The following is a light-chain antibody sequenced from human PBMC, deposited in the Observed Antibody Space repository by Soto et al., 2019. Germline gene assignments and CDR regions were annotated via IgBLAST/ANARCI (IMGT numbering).Light chain of an antibody. V-gene: IGKV1-39*01. J-gene: IGKJ1*01. CDR3: HQTYSTQWT. CDR1: QTISNL. Sequence: DIQMTQSPTSLSASVGDRVTITCRASQTISNLLNWYQQKPGKAPKLLIYAASSLQSGVPSRFSGSGFGTDFTLTISSLQPEDFATYYRHQTYSTQWTFGQGTKVEIK. CDR2: AAS.